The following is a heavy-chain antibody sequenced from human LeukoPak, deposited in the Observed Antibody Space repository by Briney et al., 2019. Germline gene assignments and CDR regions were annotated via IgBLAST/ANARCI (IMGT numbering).Heavy chain of an antibody. J-gene: IGHJ4*02. CDR3: ARVTAIHYYDSSGYFDY. CDR2: IWYDGSNK. V-gene: IGHV3-33*01. D-gene: IGHD3-22*01. CDR1: GFTVSSYG. Sequence: GGSLRLSCAASGFTVSSYGMHWVRQAPGKGLEWVAVIWYDGSNKYYADSVKGRFTISRDNSKNTLYLQMNSLRAEDTAVYYCARVTAIHYYDSSGYFDYWGQGTLVNVSS.